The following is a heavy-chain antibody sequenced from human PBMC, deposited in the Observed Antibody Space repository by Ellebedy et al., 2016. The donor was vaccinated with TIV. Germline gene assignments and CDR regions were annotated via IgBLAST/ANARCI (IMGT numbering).Heavy chain of an antibody. V-gene: IGHV4-31*01. CDR3: ARITMITYTFVH. J-gene: IGHJ4*02. CDR2: IYYSGTT. CDR1: GDSISSGNYY. Sequence: SETLSLTCTVSGDSISSGNYYWSWIRQHPGTGLEWIGSIYYSGTTYYNPSLKNLVTISVDTSKNQFSLKLRSVTAADTAVYYCARITMITYTFVHWGQGTLVTVSS. D-gene: IGHD2-2*02.